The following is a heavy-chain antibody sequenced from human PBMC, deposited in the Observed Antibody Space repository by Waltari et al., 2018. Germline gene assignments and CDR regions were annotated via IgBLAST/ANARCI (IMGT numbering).Heavy chain of an antibody. CDR1: GFTFSSYS. CDR2: ISSSSSYI. D-gene: IGHD3-10*01. V-gene: IGHV3-21*01. Sequence: EVQLVESGGGLVKPGGSLRLSCAASGFTFSSYSMSWVRQAPGKGLGWVSSISSSSSYIYYADSVKGRFTISRDNAKNSLYLQMNSLRAEDTTVYYCARFSGSGSYSKYGMDVWGQGTTVTVSS. J-gene: IGHJ6*02. CDR3: ARFSGSGSYSKYGMDV.